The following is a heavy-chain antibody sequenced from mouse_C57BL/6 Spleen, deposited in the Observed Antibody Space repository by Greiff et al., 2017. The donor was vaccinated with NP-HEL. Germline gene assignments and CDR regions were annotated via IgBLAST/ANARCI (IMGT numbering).Heavy chain of an antibody. CDR2: INPNNGGT. Sequence: VQLQQSGPELVKPGASVKISCKASGYTFTDYYMNWVKQSHGKSLEWIGDINPNNGGTSYNQKFKGKATLTVDKSSSTAYMELRSLTSEDSAVYYCAREEIYDGYYRFAYWGQGTLVTVSA. D-gene: IGHD2-3*01. CDR1: GYTFTDYY. J-gene: IGHJ3*01. CDR3: AREEIYDGYYRFAY. V-gene: IGHV1-26*01.